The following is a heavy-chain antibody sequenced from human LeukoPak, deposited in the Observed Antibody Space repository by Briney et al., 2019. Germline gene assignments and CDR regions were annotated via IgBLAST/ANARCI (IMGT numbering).Heavy chain of an antibody. CDR1: GCTFSSYA. Sequence: GGSLRLSCAASGCTFSSYATSWVRQAPGKGLEWVSVISGSGGSTYYADSVKGRFTVSRDNSKNTLYLQMNSLRAEDTAVYYCAKISEQWLIPKAFDIWGQGTMVTVSS. V-gene: IGHV3-23*01. CDR2: ISGSGGST. D-gene: IGHD6-19*01. J-gene: IGHJ3*02. CDR3: AKISEQWLIPKAFDI.